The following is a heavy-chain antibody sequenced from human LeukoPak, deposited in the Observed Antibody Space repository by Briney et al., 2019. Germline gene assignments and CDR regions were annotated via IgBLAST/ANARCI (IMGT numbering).Heavy chain of an antibody. J-gene: IGHJ4*02. CDR1: GYTFTSYG. D-gene: IGHD3-22*01. CDR3: ARVSKWTGGYYYALPADY. V-gene: IGHV1-18*01. Sequence: GASVKVSCKASGYTFTSYGISWVRQAPGQGLEWMGWISAYNGNTNYAQKLQGRVTMTTDTSTSTAYMELRSLRSDDTAVYYCARVSKWTGGYYYALPADYWGQGTLVTVSS. CDR2: ISAYNGNT.